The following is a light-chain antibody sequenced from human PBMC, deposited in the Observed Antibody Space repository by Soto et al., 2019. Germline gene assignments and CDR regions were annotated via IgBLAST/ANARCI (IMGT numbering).Light chain of an antibody. CDR1: QSISSW. V-gene: IGKV1-5*01. CDR2: DAS. Sequence: DIQMTQSPSTLSASVGDRVTITCRASQSISSWLAWDQQKPGKAPKLLIYDASSLESGGTSRFSGSGSGTEFTLNISSLQHDDFATYYCQQYNSYSSTLGQGTKLEIK. CDR3: QQYNSYSST. J-gene: IGKJ2*01.